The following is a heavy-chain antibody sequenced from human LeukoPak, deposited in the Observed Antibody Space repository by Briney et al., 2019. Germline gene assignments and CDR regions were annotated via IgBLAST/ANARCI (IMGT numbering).Heavy chain of an antibody. Sequence: GGSLRLSSAASGFTFSDYYMSWIRQAPGKGLEWISFISSSGNTIYYADSVKGRFTISRDNARNSLYLQINSLRAEDTAVYYCARERAIASLRPYYFDYWGQGTLVTVSS. CDR3: ARERAIASLRPYYFDY. CDR2: ISSSGNTI. CDR1: GFTFSDYY. V-gene: IGHV3-11*01. J-gene: IGHJ4*02. D-gene: IGHD6-6*01.